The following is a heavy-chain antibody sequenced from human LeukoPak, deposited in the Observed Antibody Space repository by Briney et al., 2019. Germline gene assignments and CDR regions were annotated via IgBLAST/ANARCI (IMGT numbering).Heavy chain of an antibody. CDR2: INPNSGGT. CDR1: GYTFTGYY. Sequence: GASVKVSCKASGYTFTGYYMHWVRQAPGQGLEWMGWINPNSGGTNYAQKFQGRVTMTRDTSISTAYMELSRLRSGDTAVYYCARALRYSSSWYPNYWGQGTLVTVSS. CDR3: ARALRYSSSWYPNY. D-gene: IGHD6-13*01. J-gene: IGHJ4*02. V-gene: IGHV1-2*02.